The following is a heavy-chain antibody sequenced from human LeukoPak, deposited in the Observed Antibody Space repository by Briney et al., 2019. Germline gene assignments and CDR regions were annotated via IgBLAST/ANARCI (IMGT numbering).Heavy chain of an antibody. D-gene: IGHD2-8*01. CDR2: IKQDGSEK. CDR1: GFTFSSYE. J-gene: IGHJ5*02. CDR3: ARALGYCTNGVCYTWFDP. V-gene: IGHV3-7*01. Sequence: GGSLRLSCAASGFTFSSYEMNWVRQAPGKGLEWVANIKQDGSEKYYVDSVKGRFTISRDNAKNSLYLQMNSLRAEDTAVYYCARALGYCTNGVCYTWFDPWGQGTLVTVSS.